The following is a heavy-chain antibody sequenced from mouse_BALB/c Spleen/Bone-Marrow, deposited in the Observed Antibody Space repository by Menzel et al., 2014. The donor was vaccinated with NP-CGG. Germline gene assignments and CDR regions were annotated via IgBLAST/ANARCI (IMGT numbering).Heavy chain of an antibody. D-gene: IGHD1-2*01. J-gene: IGHJ3*01. CDR1: GFDFSRYW. CDR3: AILLYYGYFSL. Sequence: DVMLVESGGGLVQPGGSLKLSCAASGFDFSRYWMSWVRQAPGKGLEWIGEINPDSSTINYTPSLKAKFIISRDNANNTLFLQMSKGASEDTACYYCAILLYYGYFSLWGQGTLVSVSA. V-gene: IGHV4-1*02. CDR2: INPDSSTI.